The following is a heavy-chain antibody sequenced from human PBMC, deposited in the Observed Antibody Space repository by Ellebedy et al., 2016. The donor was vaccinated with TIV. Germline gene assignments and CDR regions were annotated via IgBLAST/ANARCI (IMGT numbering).Heavy chain of an antibody. CDR3: AREDYYDTLTAYGLRYLDL. Sequence: ASVKVSCKASGGIFRSNAFSWVRQSPGQGLEWMGGIVAVFGTTTYAQKFQGRVTMTRDTSTSTVYMELSRLRSDDTAVYYCAREDYYDTLTAYGLRYLDLWGRGTLVTVSS. J-gene: IGHJ2*01. CDR2: IVAVFGTT. CDR1: GGIFRSNA. V-gene: IGHV1-69*05. D-gene: IGHD3-9*01.